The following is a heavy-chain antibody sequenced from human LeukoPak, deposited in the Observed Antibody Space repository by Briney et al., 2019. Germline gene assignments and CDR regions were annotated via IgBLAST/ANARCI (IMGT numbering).Heavy chain of an antibody. Sequence: PSQTLSLTCAVSGGSISSGGYSWSWIRQPPGKGLEWIGYIYHSGSTYYSPSLKSRVTISVDRSKNQFSLKLSSVTAADTAVYYCARDSPIVVVPAANWFDPWGQGTLVTVSS. CDR3: ARDSPIVVVPAANWFDP. J-gene: IGHJ5*02. D-gene: IGHD2-2*01. CDR1: GGSISSGGYS. CDR2: IYHSGST. V-gene: IGHV4-30-2*01.